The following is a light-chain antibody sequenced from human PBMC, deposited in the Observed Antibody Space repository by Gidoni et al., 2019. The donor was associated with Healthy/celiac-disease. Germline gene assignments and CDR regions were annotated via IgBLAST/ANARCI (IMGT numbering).Light chain of an antibody. J-gene: IGKJ2*04. CDR3: QQYGSSPRS. V-gene: IGKV3-20*01. Sequence: EIVLTQSPGTLSLSPGERATLSCRASQFVSSSYLAWYQQKPGQAPRLLIYGASSRATGIPDRFSGSGSGTDFTLTIIRLEPEDFAVYYCQQYGSSPRSFGQGTKLEIK. CDR2: GAS. CDR1: QFVSSSY.